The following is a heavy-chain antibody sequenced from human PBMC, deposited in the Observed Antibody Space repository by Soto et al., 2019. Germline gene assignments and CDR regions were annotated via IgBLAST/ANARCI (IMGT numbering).Heavy chain of an antibody. CDR2: INHSGST. D-gene: IGHD2-8*01. CDR3: ARASGTYAYYYYGMDV. Sequence: QVQLQQWGAGLLKPSETLSLTCAVYGGSFSGYYWSWIRQPPGKGLEWIGEINHSGSTNYNPSLKRRVTISVDTSKNQFSLKLSSVTAADTAVYYCARASGTYAYYYYGMDVWGQGTTVTVSS. V-gene: IGHV4-34*01. CDR1: GGSFSGYY. J-gene: IGHJ6*02.